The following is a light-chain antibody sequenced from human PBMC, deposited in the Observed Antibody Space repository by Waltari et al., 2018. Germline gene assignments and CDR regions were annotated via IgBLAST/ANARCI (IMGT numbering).Light chain of an antibody. CDR3: QSFDNMLSGGVV. V-gene: IGLV1-40*01. CDR2: GNN. CDR1: TSNIRAGHD. Sequence: QSVLTQPPSVSGTPGQRVTIPCSGSTSNIRAGHDVPWYQHLPGTAPKLLIYGNNNRPSGVPDRFSGSKSGTSASLAITGLQADDEADYFCQSFDNMLSGGVVFGGGTKLAVL. J-gene: IGLJ2*01.